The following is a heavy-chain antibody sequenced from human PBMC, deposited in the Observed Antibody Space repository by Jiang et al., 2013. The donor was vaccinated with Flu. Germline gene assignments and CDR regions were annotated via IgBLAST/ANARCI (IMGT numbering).Heavy chain of an antibody. J-gene: IGHJ4*02. CDR1: GFTVSSNY. CDR3: AREGAPDCSGDCPFDY. Sequence: QLVESGGGLVQPGGSLRLSCAASGFTVSSNYMSWVRQAPGRGLEWVSIIYSGGDIYYADSVKGRFTISRDNSKNTLSLQMNSLRAEDTAVYYCAREGAPDCSGDCPFDYWGQGTLVTVSS. CDR2: IYSGGDI. D-gene: IGHD2-21*02. V-gene: IGHV3-66*01.